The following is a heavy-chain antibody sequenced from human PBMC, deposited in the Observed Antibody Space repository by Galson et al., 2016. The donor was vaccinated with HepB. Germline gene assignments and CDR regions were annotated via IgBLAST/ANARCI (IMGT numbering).Heavy chain of an antibody. Sequence: SLRLSCAGSGFTFSRYGMTWVRQAPGKGLEWVAADSVHGGRKFYADSVKGRFIISRDNPNNMLFLQMSSLRADDTAVYYCAKRHEYCPPVGCSVDYWGQGTLVSVSS. D-gene: IGHD2/OR15-2a*01. V-gene: IGHV3-30*18. CDR1: GFTFSRYG. J-gene: IGHJ4*02. CDR2: DSVHGGRK. CDR3: AKRHEYCPPVGCSVDY.